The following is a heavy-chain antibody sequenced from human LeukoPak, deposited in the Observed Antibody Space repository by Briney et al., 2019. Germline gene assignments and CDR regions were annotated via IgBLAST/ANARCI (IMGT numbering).Heavy chain of an antibody. CDR2: INPSGGST. CDR3: AREKTLVVLSAPRTPYWFDP. D-gene: IGHD2-15*01. Sequence: ASVKVSCKASGYAFITYYMHWVRHAPGQGLEWMGIINPSGGSTSYAQKFQGRVTMTRDKSTSTVYMELSSLRSEDTAVSYCAREKTLVVLSAPRTPYWFDPWGQGTLVTVSS. V-gene: IGHV1-46*01. CDR1: GYAFITYY. J-gene: IGHJ5*02.